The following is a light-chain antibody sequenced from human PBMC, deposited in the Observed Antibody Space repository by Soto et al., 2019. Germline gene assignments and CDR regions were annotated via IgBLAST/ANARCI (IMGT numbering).Light chain of an antibody. V-gene: IGKV1-39*01. J-gene: IGKJ5*01. CDR2: GAT. CDR3: QQCHAPPLT. CDR1: QAISNY. Sequence: DIQMTQSPSSLSASVGDRVTITCRASQAISNYLNWYQQKPGKAPKLLIFGATTLQSGDPSRFSGSGYGTDFTLTISDLQPEDFAIYYCQQCHAPPLTFGQGTRLEIK.